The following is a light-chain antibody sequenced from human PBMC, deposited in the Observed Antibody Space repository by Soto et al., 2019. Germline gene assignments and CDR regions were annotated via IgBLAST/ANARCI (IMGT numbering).Light chain of an antibody. CDR3: QQYDNLPQLT. Sequence: DIQMTQSPSSLSASVGDRVTSSCQASQDVGKHLNWYQQRPGKAPKILIYEASNLATGVPSRFSASGSGTHFTFSIRSLQPEDIGTYYCQQYDNLPQLTLGAGTKVEI. V-gene: IGKV1-33*01. CDR1: QDVGKH. J-gene: IGKJ4*01. CDR2: EAS.